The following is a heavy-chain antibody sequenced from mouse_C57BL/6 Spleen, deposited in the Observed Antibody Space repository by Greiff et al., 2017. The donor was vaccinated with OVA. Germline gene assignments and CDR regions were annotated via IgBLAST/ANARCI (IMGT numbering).Heavy chain of an antibody. Sequence: EVQLQESGPGLVKPSQSLSLTCSVTGYSITSGYYWNWIRQFPGNKLEWMGYISYDGSNNYNPSLKNRISITLDTSKNQFFLKLNSVTTEDTATYYCARDLSGTGMGDYWGQGTTLTVSS. V-gene: IGHV3-6*01. CDR2: ISYDGSN. CDR3: ARDLSGTGMGDY. CDR1: GYSITSGYY. D-gene: IGHD3-3*01. J-gene: IGHJ2*01.